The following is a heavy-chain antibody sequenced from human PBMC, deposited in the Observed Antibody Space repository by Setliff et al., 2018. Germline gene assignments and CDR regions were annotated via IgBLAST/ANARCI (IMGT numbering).Heavy chain of an antibody. CDR3: ARYGGGHFWFFGL. D-gene: IGHD2-15*01. V-gene: IGHV4-34*01. J-gene: IGHJ2*01. Sequence: SETLSLTCAVYGGSLSGYYWTWIRQPPGKGLEWIGEIDHSGRTNYNPSLMSRVTISLDTCKQQFYLNLLSVTAADTAVYYCARYGGGHFWFFGLCGRGTL. CDR2: IDHSGRT. CDR1: GGSLSGYY.